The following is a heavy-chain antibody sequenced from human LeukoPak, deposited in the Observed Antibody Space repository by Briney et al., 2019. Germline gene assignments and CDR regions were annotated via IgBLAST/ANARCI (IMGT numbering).Heavy chain of an antibody. CDR1: GFNFRSYN. J-gene: IGHJ6*03. D-gene: IGHD6-25*01. CDR3: ARDGSGFYLYYYMDV. Sequence: KPGGSLRLPCAASGFNFRSYNMNWVRQAPGKGLEWVSSISTVSTYKFYSDSVKGRFTISRDNAKNILYLQMSSLSAEDTAVYYCARDGSGFYLYYYMDVWGRGTPVTVSS. CDR2: ISTVSTYK. V-gene: IGHV3-21*01.